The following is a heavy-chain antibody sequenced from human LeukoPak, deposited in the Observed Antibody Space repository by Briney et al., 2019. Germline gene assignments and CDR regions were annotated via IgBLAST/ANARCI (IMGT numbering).Heavy chain of an antibody. CDR3: ATTRPETYYDFWSGPTGWFDP. CDR1: GGTFSSYA. J-gene: IGHJ5*02. D-gene: IGHD3-3*01. V-gene: IGHV1-69*06. Sequence: SVKVSCKASGGTFSSYAISWVRQAPGQGLEWMGGIIPIFGTANYAQKFQGRVTITADKSTSTAYMELSSLRSEDTAVYYCATTRPETYYDFWSGPTGWFDPWGQGTLVTVSS. CDR2: IIPIFGTA.